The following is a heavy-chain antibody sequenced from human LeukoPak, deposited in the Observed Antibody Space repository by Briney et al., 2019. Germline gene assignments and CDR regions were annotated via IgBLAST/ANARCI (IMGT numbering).Heavy chain of an antibody. D-gene: IGHD6-19*01. J-gene: IGHJ3*02. CDR3: ASTGYSSGSAGFDI. CDR2: IIPIFGTA. Sequence: SVKVSCKASGGTFSSYAISWVRQAPGQGLEWMGGIIPIFGTANYAQKFQGRVTITTDESTSTAYMELSSLRSEDTAVYYCASTGYSSGSAGFDIWGQGTMVTVSS. V-gene: IGHV1-69*05. CDR1: GGTFSSYA.